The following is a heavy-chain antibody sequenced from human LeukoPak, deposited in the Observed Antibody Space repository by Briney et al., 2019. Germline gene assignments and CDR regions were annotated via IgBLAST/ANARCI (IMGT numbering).Heavy chain of an antibody. J-gene: IGHJ4*02. D-gene: IGHD2-15*01. CDR2: ISGSGGST. Sequence: GGSLRLSCAASGFSFSSYAMSWVRQAPGKGLEWVSAISGSGGSTYYADSVKGRFTISRDNSKNTLYLQMNSLRAEDTAVYYCAKALSVYPCSGGSCYYFDYWGQGTLVTVSS. V-gene: IGHV3-23*01. CDR1: GFSFSSYA. CDR3: AKALSVYPCSGGSCYYFDY.